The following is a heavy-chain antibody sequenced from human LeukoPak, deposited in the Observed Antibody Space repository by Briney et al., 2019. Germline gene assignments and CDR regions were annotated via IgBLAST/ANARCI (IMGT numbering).Heavy chain of an antibody. J-gene: IGHJ4*02. V-gene: IGHV4-61*02. D-gene: IGHD3-22*01. CDR3: ARDYGSGYHDY. CDR2: IYTSGST. Sequence: SETLSLTCTVSGGSISSGSYYWSWIRQPAGKGLEWIGRIYTSGSTNYNPSLKSRVTISVDTSKNQFSLKLSSVTAADTAVYYCARDYGSGYHDYWGQGTLVTVSS. CDR1: GGSISSGSYY.